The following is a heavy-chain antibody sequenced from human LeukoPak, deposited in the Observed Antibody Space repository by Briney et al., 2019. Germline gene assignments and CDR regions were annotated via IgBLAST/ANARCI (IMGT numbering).Heavy chain of an antibody. CDR3: ARVGRGTY. J-gene: IGHJ4*02. V-gene: IGHV4-34*01. CDR1: GGSFSGYY. Sequence: SETLSLTCAVYGGSFSGYYWSWIRQPPGKGLEWIGEINHSGSTNYNPSLKSRVTISVDTSKNQFSLKLSSVTAADTAVYYCARVGRGTYWGRGTLVTVSS. D-gene: IGHD1-26*01. CDR2: INHSGST.